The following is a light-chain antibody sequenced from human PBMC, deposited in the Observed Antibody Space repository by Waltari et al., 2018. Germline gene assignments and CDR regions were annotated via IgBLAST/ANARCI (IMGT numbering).Light chain of an antibody. Sequence: QSVLTQPPSVSGAPGQRVTISCTWLSPSIRAGYDVTWYQPLPGTAPKLLIYGNNNRPSGVPDRFSGSKSGTSASLAITGLQAEDEADYYCQSYDSSLSGSVFGGGTILTVL. CDR3: QSYDSSLSGSV. CDR2: GNN. CDR1: SPSIRAGYD. J-gene: IGLJ2*01. V-gene: IGLV1-40*01.